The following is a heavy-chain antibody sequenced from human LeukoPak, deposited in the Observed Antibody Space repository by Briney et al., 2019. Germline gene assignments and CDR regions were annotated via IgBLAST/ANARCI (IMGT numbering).Heavy chain of an antibody. J-gene: IGHJ3*02. D-gene: IGHD5-18*01. CDR1: GGSISSYY. CDR2: IDYRGST. Sequence: SETLSLTCTVTGGSISSYYWSWIRQPPGKGLEWIAYIDYRGSTTYNPSLRSRVTISVDTSRNQFSLKLSSVTAADTAVYYCARSRSGYSYDHAAFEIWGQGTMVTVSS. V-gene: IGHV4-59*01. CDR3: ARSRSGYSYDHAAFEI.